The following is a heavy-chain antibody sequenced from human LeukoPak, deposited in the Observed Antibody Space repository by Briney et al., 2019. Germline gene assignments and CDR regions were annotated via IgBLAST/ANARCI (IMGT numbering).Heavy chain of an antibody. Sequence: GGSLRLSCAASGFTFSDYYMSWIRQAPGKGLEWVSYISSSSSTIYYADSVKGRFTISRDNAKNSLYLQMNSLRDEDTAAYYCASNIDSSGYYAAFDIWGQGIMVTVSS. CDR2: ISSSSSTI. J-gene: IGHJ3*02. D-gene: IGHD3-22*01. CDR3: ASNIDSSGYYAAFDI. V-gene: IGHV3-11*04. CDR1: GFTFSDYY.